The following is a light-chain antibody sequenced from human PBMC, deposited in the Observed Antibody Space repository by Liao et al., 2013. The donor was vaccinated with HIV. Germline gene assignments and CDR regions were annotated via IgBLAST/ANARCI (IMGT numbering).Light chain of an antibody. V-gene: IGLV3-21*01. CDR3: QVWDSSSAL. CDR1: ALPKQY. CDR2: YDS. Sequence: SYELTQPPSVSVSPGQTARITCSGDALPKQYAYWYQHKPGQAPVLVIYYDSDRPSGISERFSGSNSGNTATLTISRVEAGDEADYYCQVWDSSSALFGGGTKLTVL. J-gene: IGLJ2*01.